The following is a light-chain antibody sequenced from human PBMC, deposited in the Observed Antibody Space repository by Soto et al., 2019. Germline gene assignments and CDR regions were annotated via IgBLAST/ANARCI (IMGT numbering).Light chain of an antibody. J-gene: IGKJ1*01. CDR1: QSISSW. CDR2: KAS. V-gene: IGKV1-5*03. CDR3: QQYKSYSHET. Sequence: DIQMTQSPSTLSASVGDRVTITCRASQSISSWLAWYQQKPGKAPKLLIYKASSLESGVPSRFSGSGSGTEFTLTISSLQPDDFATYYCQQYKSYSHETFGQGTKVEIK.